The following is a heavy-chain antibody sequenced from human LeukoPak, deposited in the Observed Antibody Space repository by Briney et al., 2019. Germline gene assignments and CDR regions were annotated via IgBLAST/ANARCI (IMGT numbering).Heavy chain of an antibody. J-gene: IGHJ3*01. Sequence: PSETLSLTCAVSGGSISSGDFYWGWFRQPPGKGLEWIGSIYYSGSTYYKPPLKSRVTISVDMSKNQFSLKLSSVTAADTALYYCARHPVSYGGHGFDSWGQGTMVTVSS. CDR2: IYYSGST. V-gene: IGHV4-39*01. CDR1: GGSISSGDFY. CDR3: ARHPVSYGGHGFDS. D-gene: IGHD4-23*01.